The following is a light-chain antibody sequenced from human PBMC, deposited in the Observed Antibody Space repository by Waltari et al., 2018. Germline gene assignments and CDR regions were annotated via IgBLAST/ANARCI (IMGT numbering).Light chain of an antibody. CDR1: STTIGSVAE. Sequence: QSVLTPPPPVSGAPGQGVTISCTGSSTTIGSVAEDHWYQQRPGTAPKLLIYANSNRPSGVSDRFSGSKSGTSASLAIAGLQTEDEADYYCQSFDSSLRAWVFGGGTKLTVL. V-gene: IGLV1-40*01. J-gene: IGLJ3*02. CDR2: ANS. CDR3: QSFDSSLRAWV.